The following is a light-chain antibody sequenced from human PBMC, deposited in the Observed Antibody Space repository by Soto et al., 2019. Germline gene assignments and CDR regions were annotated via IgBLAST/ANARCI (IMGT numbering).Light chain of an antibody. J-gene: IGKJ5*01. CDR3: HQSYSTPSIT. Sequence: DIQLTQSPSSLSASVGDRVTITCRADQSINNYLNWYQQQPGKAPKLLIYVASSLQSRVPSRFSGSGYGTDFTLTISNLQPEDFATYYCHQSYSTPSITFGQGTRLEMK. CDR1: QSINNY. V-gene: IGKV1-39*01. CDR2: VAS.